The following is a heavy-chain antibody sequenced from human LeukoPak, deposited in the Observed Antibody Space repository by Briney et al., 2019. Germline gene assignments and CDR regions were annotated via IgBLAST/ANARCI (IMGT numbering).Heavy chain of an antibody. CDR2: ISPNSGGT. Sequence: ASVKVPREASGYTFTRYYLHWVRQAPGQGLEWMGWISPNSGGTHYAQKFQGRVTMTSDTAINTAYMELSRLTSDDTAVYYCTRGVDDYDSRGYRIWFDPWGQRTFVTVSS. J-gene: IGHJ5*02. CDR3: TRGVDDYDSRGYRIWFDP. D-gene: IGHD3-22*01. V-gene: IGHV1-2*02. CDR1: GYTFTRYY.